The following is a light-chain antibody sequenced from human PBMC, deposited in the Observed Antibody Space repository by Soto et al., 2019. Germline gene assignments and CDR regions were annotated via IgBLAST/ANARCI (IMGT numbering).Light chain of an antibody. J-gene: IGKJ4*01. CDR2: AAS. V-gene: IGKV1-39*01. Sequence: DLQMTQSPSSLSASVGDRVTITCRASQSITSYLNWYQQKPGKAPKLLIYAASSLQSGVPSRFSGSGSGTDFSLTISSLQLEDFATYSCQQSHSMPLTFGGGTKVEIK. CDR1: QSITSY. CDR3: QQSHSMPLT.